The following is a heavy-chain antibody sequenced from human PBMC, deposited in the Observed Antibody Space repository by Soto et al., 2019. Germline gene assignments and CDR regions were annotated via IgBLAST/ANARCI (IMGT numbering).Heavy chain of an antibody. V-gene: IGHV1-69*13. D-gene: IGHD3-3*01. J-gene: IGHJ5*02. CDR1: GGTFSSYA. CDR2: IIPIFGTA. Sequence: GASVKVSCKASGGTFSSYAISWVRQVPGQGLEWMGGIIPIFGTANYARKFQGRVTITANESTSTAYMELSSLRSEDTAVYYCARESDFWSGYYPNWFDPWGQGTLVTVSS. CDR3: ARESDFWSGYYPNWFDP.